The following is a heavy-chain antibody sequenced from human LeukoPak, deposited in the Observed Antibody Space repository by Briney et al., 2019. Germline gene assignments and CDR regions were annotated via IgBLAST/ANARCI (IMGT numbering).Heavy chain of an antibody. J-gene: IGHJ2*01. Sequence: SETLSLTCTVSGGSISSYYWSWIRQPPGKGLEWIGYIYYSGSTNYNPSLKSRVTISVDTSKNQFSLKLSSVTAADTAVYYCARPRGSSSGRRYFDLWGRGTLVTVSS. D-gene: IGHD6-6*01. CDR1: GGSISSYY. CDR3: ARPRGSSSGRRYFDL. CDR2: IYYSGST. V-gene: IGHV4-59*12.